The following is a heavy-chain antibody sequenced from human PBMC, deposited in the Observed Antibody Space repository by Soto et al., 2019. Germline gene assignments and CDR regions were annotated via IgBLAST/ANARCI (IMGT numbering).Heavy chain of an antibody. CDR2: IWYDGINK. Sequence: GGSLRLSCAASGFTFTSNGMHWVRQAPGKGLEWVAVIWYDGINKFYADSVKGRFTISRDNSKNTVYLQMNSLRADDTAMYYCARDQRNTWYVIDYWGQGTLVTV. V-gene: IGHV3-33*01. D-gene: IGHD6-13*01. CDR1: GFTFTSNG. J-gene: IGHJ4*02. CDR3: ARDQRNTWYVIDY.